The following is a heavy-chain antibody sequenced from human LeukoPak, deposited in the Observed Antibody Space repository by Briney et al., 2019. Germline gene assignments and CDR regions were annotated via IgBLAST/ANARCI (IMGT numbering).Heavy chain of an antibody. Sequence: GGSLRLSCTASGFTFGDYAMSWFRQAPGKGLEWVGFIRSKAYGGTTEYAASVKGRFTISRDDSKSIAYLQMNSLKTEDTAVYYCTPTFYGDYVGAPVDYWGQGTLVTVSS. CDR2: IRSKAYGGTT. J-gene: IGHJ4*02. D-gene: IGHD4-17*01. CDR1: GFTFGDYA. V-gene: IGHV3-49*03. CDR3: TPTFYGDYVGAPVDY.